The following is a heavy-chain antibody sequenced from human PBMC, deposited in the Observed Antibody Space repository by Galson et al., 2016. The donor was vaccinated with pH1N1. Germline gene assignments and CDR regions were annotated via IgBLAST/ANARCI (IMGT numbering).Heavy chain of an antibody. CDR1: GFTFSSNW. CDR2: INQHGSEK. CDR3: ARDALDYYDSSGFYFDY. V-gene: IGHV3-7*01. Sequence: SLRLSCAASGFTFSSNWMSWVRQAPGKGLEWVASINQHGSEKYSVDSVKGRFTITRDNAKDSLFLQMKSLRAEDTAVYYCARDALDYYDSSGFYFDYWGQGTLVTVSS. D-gene: IGHD3-22*01. J-gene: IGHJ4*02.